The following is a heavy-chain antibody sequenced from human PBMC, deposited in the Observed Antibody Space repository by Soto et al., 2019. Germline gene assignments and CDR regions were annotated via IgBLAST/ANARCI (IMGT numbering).Heavy chain of an antibody. J-gene: IGHJ4*02. D-gene: IGHD2-2*01. CDR2: IYTSGGT. CDR1: GGSISSYY. CDR3: ARETEYQLLPTYYFDY. V-gene: IGHV4-4*07. Sequence: SETLSLTCTVSGGSISSYYWSWIRQPAGKGLEWIGRIYTSGGTNYNPSLKSRVTMSVDTSKNQSSLKLSSVTAADTAVYYCARETEYQLLPTYYFDYWGQGTLVTVSS.